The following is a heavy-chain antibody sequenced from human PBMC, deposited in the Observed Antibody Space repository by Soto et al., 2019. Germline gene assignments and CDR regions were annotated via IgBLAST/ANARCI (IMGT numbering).Heavy chain of an antibody. CDR3: ARARRLENWFDP. CDR2: TNSDGNT. Sequence: PSETLSLTCTVSGGSLFGDYCTWIRQPAGGGLEWIGRTNSDGNTNYSPSLKSRVTMSVGPSRKLFSLNLTSVTAADTASYFCARARRLENWFDPWGPGIQVTVSS. CDR1: GGSLFGDY. D-gene: IGHD5-12*01. V-gene: IGHV4-4*07. J-gene: IGHJ5*02.